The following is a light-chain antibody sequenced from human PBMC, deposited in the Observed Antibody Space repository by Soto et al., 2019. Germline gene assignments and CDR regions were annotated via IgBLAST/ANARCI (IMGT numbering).Light chain of an antibody. CDR3: CSHAGDNTYV. CDR2: EVT. Sequence: QSVLTQPPSASGSPGQSVTISCTGTSNDVGGYNYVSWYQQHPGKAPKLMIYEVTKRPSGVPDRFSGSKSGNTASLTVSGLQAEDEADYFCCSHAGDNTYVFGTGTKVTVL. CDR1: SNDVGGYNY. J-gene: IGLJ1*01. V-gene: IGLV2-8*01.